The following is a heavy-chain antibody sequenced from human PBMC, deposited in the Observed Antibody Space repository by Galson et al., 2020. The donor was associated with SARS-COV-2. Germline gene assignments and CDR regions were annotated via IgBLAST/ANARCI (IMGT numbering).Heavy chain of an antibody. CDR1: GASISSYY. D-gene: IGHD6-19*01. Sequence: SETLSLTCTVSGASISSYYWSWIRQPAGKGLEWIGRIHTSGSTNYNPSLKSRVTMSLDTSKNQVSLRLSSVTAADTAVYYCARNSPTNIAVGYWGHGTLVTVSS. CDR2: IHTSGST. CDR3: ARNSPTNIAVGY. J-gene: IGHJ4*01. V-gene: IGHV4-4*07.